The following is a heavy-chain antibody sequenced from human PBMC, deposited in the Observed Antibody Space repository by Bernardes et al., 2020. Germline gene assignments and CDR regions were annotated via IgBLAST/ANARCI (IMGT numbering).Heavy chain of an antibody. Sequence: ASVKVSCKVSGYTLTDLSLHWVRQAPGKGLEWMGGFDPEDGETIYAQKFQGRVTMTEDTSTDTAYMELSSLRSEDTAVYYCATEVLSSGSPVGFDYWGQGTLVTGSS. CDR3: ATEVLSSGSPVGFDY. V-gene: IGHV1-24*01. J-gene: IGHJ4*02. CDR2: FDPEDGET. D-gene: IGHD1-26*01. CDR1: GYTLTDLS.